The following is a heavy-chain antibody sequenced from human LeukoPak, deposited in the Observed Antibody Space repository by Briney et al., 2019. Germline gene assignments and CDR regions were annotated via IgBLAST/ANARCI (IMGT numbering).Heavy chain of an antibody. J-gene: IGHJ6*03. CDR3: AEHSSGWGKSNYYYMDV. CDR2: IYYSGST. Sequence: SETLSLTCTVSGGSISSSSYYWGWIRQPPGKGLEWIGSIYYSGSTYYNPSLKSRVTISVDTSKNQFSLKLSSVTAADTAVYYCAEHSSGWGKSNYYYMDVWGKGTTVTISS. V-gene: IGHV4-39*01. CDR1: GGSISSSSYY. D-gene: IGHD6-19*01.